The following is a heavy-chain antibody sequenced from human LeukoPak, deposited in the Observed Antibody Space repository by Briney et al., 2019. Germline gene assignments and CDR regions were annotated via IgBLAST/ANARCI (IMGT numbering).Heavy chain of an antibody. V-gene: IGHV3-30-3*01. D-gene: IGHD6-19*01. J-gene: IGHJ6*02. CDR1: GFSFSSYA. Sequence: PGRSLRLSCAASGFSFSSYAMHWVRQAPRKGLEWVAVISFDGSNKYYADSVKGRLTISRDNSEDTLHLQMNSLRAEDTAVYFCAREVAVSGTENGAFNVWGPGTTVTVSS. CDR3: AREVAVSGTENGAFNV. CDR2: ISFDGSNK.